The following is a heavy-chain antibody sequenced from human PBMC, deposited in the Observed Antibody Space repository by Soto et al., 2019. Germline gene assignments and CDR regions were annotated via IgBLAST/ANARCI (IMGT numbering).Heavy chain of an antibody. Sequence: SETLSLTCTVSGGSISSGGYYWSWIRQFPGKGLEWIGYISSIGSTYYNPSLGSRLSMSVDTSKDQFSLRLTSVTAADTAVYYCVRDRGSGSFYNGGSRHWGQGTLVTVSS. CDR3: VRDRGSGSFYNGGSRH. J-gene: IGHJ4*02. D-gene: IGHD3-10*01. V-gene: IGHV4-31*03. CDR2: ISSIGST. CDR1: GGSISSGGYY.